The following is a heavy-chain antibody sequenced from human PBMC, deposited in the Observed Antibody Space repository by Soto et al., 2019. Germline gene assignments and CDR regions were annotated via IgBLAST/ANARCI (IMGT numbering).Heavy chain of an antibody. CDR3: VRGGNPYHYATSGPGTFYK. Sequence: QVQLQESGPGLVKPSQTLSLTCTVSGDSVSGGDSYWSWIRQPPGKALEWIGYTSFSGYTSYTPSLKSRVTISVDMSKSQFSLRLTSVTAADTAIYYCVRGGNPYHYATSGPGTFYKWGQGTLVSVSS. D-gene: IGHD3-22*01. CDR1: GDSVSGGDSY. V-gene: IGHV4-30-4*01. J-gene: IGHJ4*02. CDR2: TSFSGYT.